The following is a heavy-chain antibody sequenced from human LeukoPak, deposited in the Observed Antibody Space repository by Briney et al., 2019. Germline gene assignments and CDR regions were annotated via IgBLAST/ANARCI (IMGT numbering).Heavy chain of an antibody. Sequence: GESLRLSCAASGFSFSSYAVHWVRQAPGKGLEWVASIWSDGTNKYYAHSVKGRFTISRDNSKNALYLQMDSLRPEDTAVYYCANRGVPVAIPPYFDYWGQGTLVTVSS. D-gene: IGHD2-2*01. CDR1: GFSFSSYA. J-gene: IGHJ4*02. CDR2: IWSDGTNK. V-gene: IGHV3-30*02. CDR3: ANRGVPVAIPPYFDY.